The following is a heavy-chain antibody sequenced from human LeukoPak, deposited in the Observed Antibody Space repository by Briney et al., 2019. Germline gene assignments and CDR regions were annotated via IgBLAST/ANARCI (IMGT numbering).Heavy chain of an antibody. V-gene: IGHV4-30-4*08. D-gene: IGHD6-6*01. CDR2: LYYSGST. J-gene: IGHJ4*02. CDR3: VSEDSSSSYFDY. Sequence: NPSQTLSLTCTVSGGSISSGDYYWSWIRQPPGKGLEWIGYLYYSGSTYYNPSLKSRFTISVDTSKNQFSLKLSSVTAADTAVYYCVSEDSSSSYFDYWGQGTLVTVSS. CDR1: GGSISSGDYY.